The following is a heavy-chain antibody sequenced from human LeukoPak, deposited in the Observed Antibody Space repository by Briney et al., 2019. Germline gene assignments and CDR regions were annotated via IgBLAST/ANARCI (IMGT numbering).Heavy chain of an antibody. Sequence: SQTPSLTCAISGDSVSSNSAAWNWIRQSPSRGLEWLGRTYYRSKWYNDYAVSVKSRITINPDTSKNQFSLQLNSVTPEDTAVYYCASSGIAVAGTSNDAFDIWGQGTMVTVSS. V-gene: IGHV6-1*01. D-gene: IGHD6-19*01. CDR2: TYYRSKWYN. CDR3: ASSGIAVAGTSNDAFDI. J-gene: IGHJ3*02. CDR1: GDSVSSNSAA.